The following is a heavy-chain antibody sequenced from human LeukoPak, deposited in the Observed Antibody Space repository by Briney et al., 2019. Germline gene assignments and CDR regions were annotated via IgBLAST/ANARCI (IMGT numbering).Heavy chain of an antibody. D-gene: IGHD4-17*01. J-gene: IGHJ3*02. CDR2: ISGSGST. CDR1: GFTFRTYG. CDR3: AKDLTYGEYTGGDAFDI. Sequence: GGSLRLSCAASGFTFRTYGMNWVRQAPGKGLEWVSVISGSGSTYYADSVKGRITISRDNSKNTLYLQMNSLRAEDTAVYYCAKDLTYGEYTGGDAFDIWGQGTMVTVSS. V-gene: IGHV3-23*01.